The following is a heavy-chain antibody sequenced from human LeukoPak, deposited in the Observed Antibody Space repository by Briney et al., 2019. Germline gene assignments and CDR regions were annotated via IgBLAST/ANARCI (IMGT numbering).Heavy chain of an antibody. D-gene: IGHD6-6*01. J-gene: IGHJ4*02. CDR1: GFTFSDYG. Sequence: GGSLRLSRAASGFTFSDYGMHWVRQAPGQGLEWVTFISYEGSYKYYGDSVKGRFTISRDSSKNTLYLQMNSLRPDDTAVYYCAKDVSSSIHYWGQGTLVTVSS. CDR3: AKDVSSSIHY. CDR2: ISYEGSYK. V-gene: IGHV3-30*18.